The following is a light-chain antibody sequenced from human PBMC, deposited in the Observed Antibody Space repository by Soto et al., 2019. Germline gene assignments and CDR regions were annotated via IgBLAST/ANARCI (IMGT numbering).Light chain of an antibody. J-gene: IGKJ2*01. CDR1: QGISSY. V-gene: IGKV3-11*01. CDR2: DAS. CDR3: QQRNNWPRYT. Sequence: EIVLTQSPATLSLSPGERATLSCRASQGISSYLAWYQQKPGQAPRLLIYDASNRATGIPARFSGSGSGTDLTLTISSLEPEDFAVYYCQQRNNWPRYTFGQGTKLEIK.